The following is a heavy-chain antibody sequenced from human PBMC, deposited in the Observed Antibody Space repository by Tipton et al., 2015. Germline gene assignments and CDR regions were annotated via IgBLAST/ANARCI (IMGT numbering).Heavy chain of an antibody. CDR1: GGSFSGYY. CDR3: ARGGVGSSWVDY. D-gene: IGHD6-13*01. V-gene: IGHV4-34*01. Sequence: TLSLTCAVYGGSFSGYYWSWIRQPPGKGLEWIGEINQSGSTNYNPSLKSRVTISVDTSRNQFSLNLTSVTAADTAVYYCARGGVGSSWVDYWGQGTLVTVSS. CDR2: INQSGST. J-gene: IGHJ4*02.